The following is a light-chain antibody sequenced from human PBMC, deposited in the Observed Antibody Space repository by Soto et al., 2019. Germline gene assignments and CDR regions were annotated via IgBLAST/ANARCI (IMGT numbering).Light chain of an antibody. CDR3: QQYAGSPLT. J-gene: IGKJ4*01. V-gene: IGKV3-11*01. Sequence: IVLTHSPATLSFSPGEIATLSFRASHSVSSYLAWYQQKPFQAPRLLIYDASNRATGIPARFSGSGTVTDFTLTISRLEPEDSAVYYCQQYAGSPLTFGGGTKVDI. CDR1: HSVSSY. CDR2: DAS.